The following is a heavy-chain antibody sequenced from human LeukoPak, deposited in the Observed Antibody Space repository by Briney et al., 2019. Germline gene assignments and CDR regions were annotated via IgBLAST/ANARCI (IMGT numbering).Heavy chain of an antibody. CDR1: GGSFSGYY. D-gene: IGHD3-9*01. V-gene: IGHV4-34*01. Sequence: PSETLSLTCAVYGGSFSGYYWSWIRQPPGKGLEWIGEINHSGSTNYNPSLKSRVTISVDTSKNQFSLKLSSVTAADTAVYYCARGTLRYFDWLSSRNWLDPWGQGTLVTVSS. CDR3: ARGTLRYFDWLSSRNWLDP. J-gene: IGHJ5*02. CDR2: INHSGST.